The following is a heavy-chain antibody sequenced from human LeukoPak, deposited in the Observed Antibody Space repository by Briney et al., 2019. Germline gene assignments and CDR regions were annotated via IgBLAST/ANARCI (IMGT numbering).Heavy chain of an antibody. D-gene: IGHD4-11*01. V-gene: IGHV3-11*06. J-gene: IGHJ4*02. CDR3: ARDLYSNYPFDY. Sequence: GRFTISRDNAKNSLYLQMNNQRAEDTAVYYCARDLYSNYPFDYWGQGTLVTVSS.